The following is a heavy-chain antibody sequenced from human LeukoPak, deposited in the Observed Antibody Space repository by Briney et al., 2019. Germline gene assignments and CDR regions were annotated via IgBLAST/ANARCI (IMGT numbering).Heavy chain of an antibody. V-gene: IGHV3-30*02. CDR1: GFTFISYG. Sequence: PGGSLRLSCAASGFTFISYGMHWGRQAPGKGLEWVAFIRYDGSNKYYADSVKGRFTISRDNSKNTLYLQMNSLRAEDTAVYYCAKDPGDIVLMVYAMCNYYFDYWGQGTLVTVSS. D-gene: IGHD2-8*01. CDR3: AKDPGDIVLMVYAMCNYYFDY. CDR2: IRYDGSNK. J-gene: IGHJ4*02.